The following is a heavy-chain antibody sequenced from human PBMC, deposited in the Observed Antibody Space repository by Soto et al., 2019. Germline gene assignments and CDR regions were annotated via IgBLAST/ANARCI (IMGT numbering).Heavy chain of an antibody. CDR1: GYTFTSYG. D-gene: IGHD2-2*01. CDR2: ISAYNGNT. Sequence: GASVKVSCKASGYTFTSYGISWVRQAPGQGLEWMGWISAYNGNTNYAQKLQGRVTMTTDTSTSTAYMELRSLRSDDTAVYYCARDPCSSTSCYFGDYFDYWGQGTLVTVSS. CDR3: ARDPCSSTSCYFGDYFDY. V-gene: IGHV1-18*01. J-gene: IGHJ4*02.